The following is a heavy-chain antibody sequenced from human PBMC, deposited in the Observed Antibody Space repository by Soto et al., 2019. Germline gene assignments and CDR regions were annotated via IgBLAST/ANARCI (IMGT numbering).Heavy chain of an antibody. CDR2: INHSGST. V-gene: IGHV4-34*01. D-gene: IGHD2-21*01. Sequence: QVHLQQWGAGLLKPSETLSLTCAVYGGSFSGYYCSWIRQPPGKGLEWIGEINHSGSTNYNPSLKSQVTISVDRSKNQFSLKLSSVTAADTAVYYCARGESVATIFGGLVPFHYWGQGTLVTVSS. J-gene: IGHJ4*02. CDR3: ARGESVATIFGGLVPFHY. CDR1: GGSFSGYY.